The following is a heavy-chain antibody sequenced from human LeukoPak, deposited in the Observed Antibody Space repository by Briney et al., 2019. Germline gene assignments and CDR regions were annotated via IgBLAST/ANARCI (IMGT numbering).Heavy chain of an antibody. V-gene: IGHV1-2*02. CDR2: ISPNSGAT. J-gene: IGHJ4*02. CDR1: GYTFTCYY. D-gene: IGHD5-18*01. CDR3: ARDGYSHDN. Sequence: ASVKVSCKASGYTFTCYYIHWVRQAPGQGLEWMGRISPNSGATNYAQKFQGRVTMTRDTSFSTAYMELSGLTSDDTAVYYCARDGYSHDNGGQGTLVTVSS.